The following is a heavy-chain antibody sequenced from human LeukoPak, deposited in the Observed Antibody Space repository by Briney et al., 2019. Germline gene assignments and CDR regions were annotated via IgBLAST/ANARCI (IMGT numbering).Heavy chain of an antibody. V-gene: IGHV3-30-3*01. CDR2: ISYDGSNK. CDR3: ARGNRDTNHYYDSSGHEFDY. Sequence: PGGSLRLSCAASGFTFSSYAMHWVRQAPGKGLEWVAVISYDGSNKYYADSVKGRFTISRDNSKNTLYLQMNSLRAEDTAVYYCARGNRDTNHYYDSSGHEFDYWGQGTLVTVSS. J-gene: IGHJ4*02. D-gene: IGHD3-22*01. CDR1: GFTFSSYA.